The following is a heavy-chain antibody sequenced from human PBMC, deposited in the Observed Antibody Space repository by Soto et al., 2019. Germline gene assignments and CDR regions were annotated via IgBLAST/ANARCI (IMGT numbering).Heavy chain of an antibody. V-gene: IGHV3-30*03. CDR2: ISYDGSNI. J-gene: IGHJ2*01. CDR3: ASVSPCVDL. CDR1: GFTFSSDG. Sequence: QVQLVESGGGVVQPGRSLRLSCAASGFTFSSDGMKRLRQVSGKGLEWVEVISYDGSNIYYADHRKGRFTIAKDNSKKPQYQKNSRLGAEQTDVCCCASVSPCVDLWGRGTLVTVSS.